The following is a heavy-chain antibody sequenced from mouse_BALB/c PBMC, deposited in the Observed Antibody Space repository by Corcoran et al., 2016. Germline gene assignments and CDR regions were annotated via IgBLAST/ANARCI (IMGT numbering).Heavy chain of an antibody. CDR2: INTYTGEP. CDR1: GYTFTNYG. V-gene: IGHV9-3-1*01. CDR3: ARSGVWSF. D-gene: IGHD2-10*02. J-gene: IGHJ3*01. Sequence: QIQLVQSGPELKKPGETVKISCKASGYTFTNYGMNWVKQAPGKGLKWMGWINTYTGEPTYADDFKGRFAFSLETSASTAYLQINNLKNEDTATYVCARSGVWSFWGQGTLVTVSA.